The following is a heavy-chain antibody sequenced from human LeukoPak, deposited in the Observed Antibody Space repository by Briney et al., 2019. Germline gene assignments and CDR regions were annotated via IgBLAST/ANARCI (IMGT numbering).Heavy chain of an antibody. J-gene: IGHJ5*02. CDR2: INPNSGGT. D-gene: IGHD5-18*01. V-gene: IGHV1-2*06. CDR1: GYTFTGYY. CDR3: ARGRGYSLGNWFDP. Sequence: ASVKVSCKASGYTFTGYYTHWVRQAPGQGLEWMGRINPNSGGTNYAQKFQGRVTMTRDTSISTAYMELSRLRSDDTAVYYCARGRGYSLGNWFDPWGQGTLVTVSS.